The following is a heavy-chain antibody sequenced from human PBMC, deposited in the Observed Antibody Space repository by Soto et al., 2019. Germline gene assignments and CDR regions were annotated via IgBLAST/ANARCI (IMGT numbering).Heavy chain of an antibody. CDR2: IIPFFGTA. D-gene: IGHD3-22*01. V-gene: IGHV1-69*12. CDR3: AGIVQPSYYYGMDV. J-gene: IGHJ6*02. CDR1: GGTFSSYA. Sequence: QVQLVQSGAEVKKPGSSVKVSCKASGGTFSSYAISWVRQAPGQGLEWMGGIIPFFGTANYAQKFQGRVTTTADESTNTAYMELSSLRSEDTAVYYWAGIVQPSYYYGMDVGGQGTTVTVSS.